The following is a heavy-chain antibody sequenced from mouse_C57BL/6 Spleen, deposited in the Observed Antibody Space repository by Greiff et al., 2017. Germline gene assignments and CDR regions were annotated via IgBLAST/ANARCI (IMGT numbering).Heavy chain of an antibody. CDR1: GYTFTSYW. Sequence: QVQLQQPGAELVKPGASVKVSCKASGYTFTSYWMHWVKQRPGQGLEWIGRIHPSDSDTTSNQKFKGKATLTVDKSSSEAYMQLSSQTSEDSTVYYCTFDNALYYYAMDYWGQGTSVTVSS. CDR3: TFDNALYYYAMDY. V-gene: IGHV1-74*01. D-gene: IGHD1-3*01. J-gene: IGHJ4*01. CDR2: IHPSDSDT.